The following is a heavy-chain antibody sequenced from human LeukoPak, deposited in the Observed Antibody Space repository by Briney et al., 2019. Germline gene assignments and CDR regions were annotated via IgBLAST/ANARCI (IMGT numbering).Heavy chain of an antibody. CDR3: ASRSSIWSGYQDTLYYFDS. D-gene: IGHD3-3*01. J-gene: IGHJ4*02. CDR1: GGSISSYY. CDR2: IYYSGST. V-gene: IGHV4-59*01. Sequence: PSEALSLTCTVSGGSISSYYWSWIRQPPGKRLEWIGHIYYSGSTNYNPSLKSRVTISVDTSKNQFSLKLSSVTAADTAVYYCASRSSIWSGYQDTLYYFDSWGQGTLVTVSS.